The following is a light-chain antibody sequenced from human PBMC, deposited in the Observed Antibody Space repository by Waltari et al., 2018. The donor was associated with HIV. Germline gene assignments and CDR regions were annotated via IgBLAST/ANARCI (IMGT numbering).Light chain of an antibody. Sequence: QSALTQPASVSGSPGPSITISCPGTSSDVDGYNFVSWYQQHPGKAPKLLIFDVFKRPSGVSVRFSGSKSGNTASLTISGLQSEDEADYYCCSYAGSRTWVFGGGTKVTVL. CDR3: CSYAGSRTWV. CDR1: SSDVDGYNF. J-gene: IGLJ3*02. CDR2: DVF. V-gene: IGLV2-23*02.